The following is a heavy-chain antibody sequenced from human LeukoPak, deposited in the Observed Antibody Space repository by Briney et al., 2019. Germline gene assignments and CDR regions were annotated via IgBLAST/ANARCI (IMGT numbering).Heavy chain of an antibody. CDR2: IVVGSGNT. V-gene: IGHV1-58*01. CDR3: VAATRSGSYYHGPYGMDV. J-gene: IGHJ6*04. CDR1: GFTFTSSA. Sequence: SVKVSCKASGFTFTSSAVQWVRQARGQRLEWIGWIVVGSGNTNYAQKFQERVTITRDMSTSTAYMELSSLRSEDTAVYYCVAATRSGSYYHGPYGMDVWGKETTVTVSS. D-gene: IGHD3-10*01.